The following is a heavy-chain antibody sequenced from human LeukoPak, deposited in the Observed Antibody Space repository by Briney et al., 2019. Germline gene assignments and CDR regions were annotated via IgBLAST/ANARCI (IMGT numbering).Heavy chain of an antibody. J-gene: IGHJ4*02. CDR1: GYSFTSYW. Sequence: GESLKISCKGSGYSFTSYWIGWVRQMPGKGLEWMGIIYPGDSDTRYSPSFQGQVTISADKSISTAYLQWSSLKASDTAMYYCARQRYDFWSGYQLSGFDYWGQGTLVTVSS. CDR2: IYPGDSDT. CDR3: ARQRYDFWSGYQLSGFDY. D-gene: IGHD3-3*01. V-gene: IGHV5-51*01.